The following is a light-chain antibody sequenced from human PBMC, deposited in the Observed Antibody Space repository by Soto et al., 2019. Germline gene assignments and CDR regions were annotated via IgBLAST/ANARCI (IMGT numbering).Light chain of an antibody. CDR2: TAS. Sequence: AILMTQSPSSLSASTGDRVTITCRASQGISSYLAWYQQNPGKGPNLLIYTASTLQSGVPSRFSGSGSGTDFTLTISSLQPEDFATYYCQQYNSFPITFGQGTRLEIK. J-gene: IGKJ5*01. V-gene: IGKV1-8*01. CDR3: QQYNSFPIT. CDR1: QGISSY.